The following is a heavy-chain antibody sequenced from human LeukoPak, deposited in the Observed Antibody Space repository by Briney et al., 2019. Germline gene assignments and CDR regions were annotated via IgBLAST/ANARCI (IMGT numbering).Heavy chain of an antibody. CDR2: INHSGST. CDR3: ARMDTAMVVYFDF. Sequence: SETLSLTCAVNGGSFSGYYWIWIRQPPGKGLEWIGEINHSGSTNYNPSLKSRVTISVDTSKNQFSLKLSSVTAADTAVYYCARMDTAMVVYFDFWGQGTLVTVSS. D-gene: IGHD5-18*01. CDR1: GGSFSGYY. V-gene: IGHV4-34*01. J-gene: IGHJ4*02.